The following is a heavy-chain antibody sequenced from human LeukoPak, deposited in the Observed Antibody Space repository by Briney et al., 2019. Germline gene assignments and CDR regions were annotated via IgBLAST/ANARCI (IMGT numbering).Heavy chain of an antibody. CDR3: AKGNAITPDY. D-gene: IGHD1-14*01. Sequence: PGGSLRLSCAASGFTFSNYPMNWVRQAPGKGLEWVSAITSDGSRTYNADSVEGRFTISRDNSKNTLYLQMNGLRADDTAVYYCAKGNAITPDYWGQGTLVTVSS. CDR1: GFTFSNYP. CDR2: ITSDGSRT. J-gene: IGHJ4*02. V-gene: IGHV3-23*01.